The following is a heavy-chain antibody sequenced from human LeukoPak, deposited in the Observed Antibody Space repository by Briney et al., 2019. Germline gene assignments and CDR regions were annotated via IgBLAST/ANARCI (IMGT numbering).Heavy chain of an antibody. CDR1: GFTFSSYE. Sequence: GGSLRLSCAASGFTFSSYEMNWVRQAPGKGLEWVSYISSSGSTIYYADSVKGRFTISRDNAKNSLYLQMNSLRAEDTAVYYCARDYSSSSCLSWFDPWGQGTLFTVSS. CDR2: ISSSGSTI. CDR3: ARDYSSSSCLSWFDP. D-gene: IGHD6-6*01. V-gene: IGHV3-48*03. J-gene: IGHJ5*02.